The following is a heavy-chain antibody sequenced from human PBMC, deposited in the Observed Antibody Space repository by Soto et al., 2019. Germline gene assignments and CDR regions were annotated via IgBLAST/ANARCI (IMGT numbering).Heavy chain of an antibody. Sequence: ASVKVSCTASGYTVTGYYMHWVRQAPGQGLKWMGWINPNSGGTNYAQKFQGRVTMTRDTSISTAYMELSRLRSDDTAVYYCARGLRPPYYDSSGSSDYWGQGTLVTVSS. CDR1: GYTVTGYY. J-gene: IGHJ4*02. CDR2: INPNSGGT. D-gene: IGHD3-22*01. V-gene: IGHV1-2*02. CDR3: ARGLRPPYYDSSGSSDY.